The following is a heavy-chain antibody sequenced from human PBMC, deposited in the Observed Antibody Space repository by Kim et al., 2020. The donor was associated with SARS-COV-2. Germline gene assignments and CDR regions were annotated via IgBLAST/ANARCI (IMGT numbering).Heavy chain of an antibody. J-gene: IGHJ4*02. D-gene: IGHD3-22*01. V-gene: IGHV4-34*01. Sequence: NYNPSLKSRGTISVDTSKTQFSRKLSSVTAADTAVYYCAGSPSSGPPPGYWGQGTLVTVSS. CDR3: AGSPSSGPPPGY.